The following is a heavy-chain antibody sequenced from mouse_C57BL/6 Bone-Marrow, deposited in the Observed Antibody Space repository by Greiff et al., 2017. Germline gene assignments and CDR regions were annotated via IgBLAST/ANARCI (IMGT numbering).Heavy chain of an antibody. CDR2: IYPRSGNT. CDR1: GYTFTSYG. Sequence: VQLQQSGAELARPGASVQLSCKASGYTFTSYGISWVKQRTGQGLEWIGEIYPRSGNTYYNEKFKGKATLTADKSSSTAYMELRSLTAEDYAVYFCARREGNYFAWFAYWGQGTLGTVTA. CDR3: ARREGNYFAWFAY. J-gene: IGHJ3*01. V-gene: IGHV1-81*01. D-gene: IGHD2-1*01.